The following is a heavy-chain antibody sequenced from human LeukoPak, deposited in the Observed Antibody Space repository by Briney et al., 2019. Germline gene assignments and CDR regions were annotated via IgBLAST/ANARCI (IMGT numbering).Heavy chain of an antibody. CDR1: GGSISSYY. Sequence: SETLSLTCTVSGGSISSYYWSWIRQPPGKGLERIGYIYYSGSTNYNPSLKSRVTISVDTAKNQFSLKLSSVTAADTAVYYCARQAAVRDRSIDYWGQGTLVTVSS. D-gene: IGHD6-13*01. V-gene: IGHV4-59*08. CDR3: ARQAAVRDRSIDY. J-gene: IGHJ4*02. CDR2: IYYSGST.